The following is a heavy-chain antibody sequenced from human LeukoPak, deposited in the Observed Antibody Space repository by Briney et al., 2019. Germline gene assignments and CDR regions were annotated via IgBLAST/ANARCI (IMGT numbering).Heavy chain of an antibody. CDR2: MYHTGST. CDR3: ARLLWFGQFYFDY. CDR1: GGSISSYY. J-gene: IGHJ4*02. Sequence: SETLSLTCTVSGGSISSYYWSWIRQPPRKALEWIGYMYHTGSTYYNPSLKSRVTISVDTSKNQFSLKLSSVTAADTAVYYCARLLWFGQFYFDYWGQGTLVTVSS. D-gene: IGHD3-10*01. V-gene: IGHV4-59*12.